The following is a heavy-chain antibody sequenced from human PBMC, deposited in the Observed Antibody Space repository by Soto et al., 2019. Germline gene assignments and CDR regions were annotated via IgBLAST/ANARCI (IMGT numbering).Heavy chain of an antibody. CDR2: INNSGST. Sequence: SETLSLTCTVSGGSISSYYWSWIRQPPGKGLEWIGYINNSGSTNYNPSLKSRVTISVDTSKNQFSLKLSSVTAAYTAVYYCAIGVEYDFWSPPRKNFESPLWYYYYYMDVWGKGTTVTVSS. CDR3: AIGVEYDFWSPPRKNFESPLWYYYYYMDV. CDR1: GGSISSYY. J-gene: IGHJ6*03. V-gene: IGHV4-59*01. D-gene: IGHD3-3*01.